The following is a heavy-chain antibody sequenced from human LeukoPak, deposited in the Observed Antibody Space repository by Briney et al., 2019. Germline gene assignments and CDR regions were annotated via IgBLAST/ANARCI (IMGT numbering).Heavy chain of an antibody. J-gene: IGHJ4*02. CDR2: INAGNGNT. CDR1: GYTFTSYA. V-gene: IGHV1-3*01. Sequence: ASVKVSCKASGYTFTSYAMHWVRQAPGQRLEWMGWINAGNGNTKYSQKFQGRVTITRDTSASTAYMELSRLRSDDTAVYYCGREDNLGSGSSPNDYWGQGTLVTVSS. D-gene: IGHD6-19*01. CDR3: GREDNLGSGSSPNDY.